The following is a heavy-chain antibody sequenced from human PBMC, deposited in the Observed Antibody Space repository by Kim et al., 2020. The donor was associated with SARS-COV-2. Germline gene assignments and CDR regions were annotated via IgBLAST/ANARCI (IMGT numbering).Heavy chain of an antibody. CDR3: ARNHGYSTGWYYFEY. Sequence: SETLSLTCAVSGGSISSSHWWIWVRQPPGKGLEWIGEIYHIGSTNYNPSLESRVTISIDKSKNQFSLKLSSVTAADTAVYYCARNHGYSTGWYYFEYWGQGTLVTVSS. J-gene: IGHJ4*02. V-gene: IGHV4-4*02. CDR1: GGSISSSHW. D-gene: IGHD6-19*01. CDR2: IYHIGST.